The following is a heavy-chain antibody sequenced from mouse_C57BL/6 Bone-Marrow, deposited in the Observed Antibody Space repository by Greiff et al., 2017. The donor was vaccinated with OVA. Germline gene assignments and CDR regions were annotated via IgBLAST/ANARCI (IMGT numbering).Heavy chain of an antibody. V-gene: IGHV1-82*01. J-gene: IGHJ2*01. Sequence: VQLQQSGPELVKPGASVKISCKASGYAFSSSWMNWVKQRPGKGLEWIGRIYPGDGDTNYNGKFKGKATLTADKSSSTAYMQLSSLTSEDSAVYFCARKGDDTPFDYWGQGTTLTVSS. CDR1: GYAFSSSW. D-gene: IGHD2-3*01. CDR2: IYPGDGDT. CDR3: ARKGDDTPFDY.